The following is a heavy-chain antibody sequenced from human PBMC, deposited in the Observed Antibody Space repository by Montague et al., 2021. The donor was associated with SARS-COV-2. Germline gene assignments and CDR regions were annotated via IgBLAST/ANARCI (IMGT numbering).Heavy chain of an antibody. CDR3: ARANYYVMTSKAYAMDV. Sequence: TLSLTCTVSDGSISGGGYYWSWVRQPPGKGLDWIGYIFYRGGTYYNPSLKSRVSMSVDTSKIQFSLNLTSVTAADTAVYYCARANYYVMTSKAYAMDVWGQGTTVTVSS. D-gene: IGHD3-16*01. V-gene: IGHV4-31*03. CDR1: DGSISGGGYY. CDR2: IFYRGGT. J-gene: IGHJ6*02.